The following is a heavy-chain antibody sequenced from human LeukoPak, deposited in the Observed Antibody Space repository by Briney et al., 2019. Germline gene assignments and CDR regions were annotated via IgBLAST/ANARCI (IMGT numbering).Heavy chain of an antibody. Sequence: SETLSLTCTVSGASMKSYYWTWIRQPPGKGLEWTGHMFYSGSTNYNPSLKSRVSISVDTSKNQFSLKLSAVTAADTAVYYCAREDHDVLTGYYLLDYWGQGTLVTVSS. CDR2: MFYSGST. CDR3: AREDHDVLTGYYLLDY. J-gene: IGHJ4*02. D-gene: IGHD3-9*01. CDR1: GASMKSYY. V-gene: IGHV4-59*01.